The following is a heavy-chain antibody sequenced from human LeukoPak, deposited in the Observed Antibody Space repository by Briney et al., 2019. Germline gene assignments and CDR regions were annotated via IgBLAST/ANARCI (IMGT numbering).Heavy chain of an antibody. CDR1: GYSISSGYY. CDR3: ARGISLRLGELSLLERRIFDY. V-gene: IGHV4-38-2*02. D-gene: IGHD3-16*02. CDR2: IYHSGRT. J-gene: IGHJ4*02. Sequence: PSETLSLTCTVSGYSISSGYYWGWIRQPPGKGLDWLGSIYHSGRTFYNPSLKSRVTISVDTSKNQFSLKLSSVTAADTAVYYCARGISLRLGELSLLERRIFDYWGQGTLVTVSS.